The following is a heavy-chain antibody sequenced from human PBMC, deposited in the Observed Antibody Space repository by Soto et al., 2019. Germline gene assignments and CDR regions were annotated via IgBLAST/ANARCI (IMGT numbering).Heavy chain of an antibody. D-gene: IGHD6-25*01. CDR3: ARDRSDSSRADSFDT. Sequence: PGGSLRLSCAVSGFTVSNTYMSWVRQAPGKGLEWISVIYRGLATYYADSVKGRFTISRDDSRNTVYLQMNSLTTEDTAVYFCARDRSDSSRADSFDTWGQGTMVTVSS. J-gene: IGHJ3*02. CDR2: IYRGLAT. V-gene: IGHV3-53*01. CDR1: GFTVSNTY.